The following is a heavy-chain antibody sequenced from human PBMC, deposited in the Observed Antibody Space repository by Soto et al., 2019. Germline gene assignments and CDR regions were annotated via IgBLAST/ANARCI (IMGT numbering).Heavy chain of an antibody. CDR3: ARHLGPNPRGVIDS. Sequence: QLQLQESGPGLVKPSETLSLTCTVSGDSISSSNYYWSWVRQPPGKGLEWIGSVYYSGTTYYNPSLKSQVTMSVDTPKNQFSLKLTSVTAADTAVYYCARHLGPNPRGVIDSWGQGTLVTVSS. CDR1: GDSISSSNYY. CDR2: VYYSGTT. D-gene: IGHD3-10*01. J-gene: IGHJ4*02. V-gene: IGHV4-39*01.